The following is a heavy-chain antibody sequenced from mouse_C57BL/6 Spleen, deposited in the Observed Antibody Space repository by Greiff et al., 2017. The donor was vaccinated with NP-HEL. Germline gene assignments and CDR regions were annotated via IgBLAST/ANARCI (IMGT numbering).Heavy chain of an antibody. CDR1: GFTFNTYA. V-gene: IGHV10-3*01. CDR3: VRENYGSSSLGFYAMDY. J-gene: IGHJ4*01. D-gene: IGHD1-1*01. Sequence: EVMLVESGGGLVQPKGSLKLSCAASGFTFNTYAMHWVRQAPGKGLEWVARIRSKSSNYATYYADSVKDRFTISRDDSQSMLYLQMNNLKTEDTAMYYCVRENYGSSSLGFYAMDYWGQGTSVTVSS. CDR2: IRSKSSNYAT.